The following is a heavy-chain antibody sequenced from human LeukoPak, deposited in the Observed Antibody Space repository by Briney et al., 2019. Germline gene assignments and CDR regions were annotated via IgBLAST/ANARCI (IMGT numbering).Heavy chain of an antibody. D-gene: IGHD2-15*01. V-gene: IGHV4-59*08. Sequence: SETLSLTCDVSGGSITQTNYWTWVHQPPGKGLEWIGYIYYSGSTNYNPSLKSRVTISVDTSKNQFSLKLSSVTAADTAVYYCARYCSGGSCRPPSLGVNWFDPWGQGTLVTVSS. CDR3: ARYCSGGSCRPPSLGVNWFDP. J-gene: IGHJ5*02. CDR1: GGSITQTNY. CDR2: IYYSGST.